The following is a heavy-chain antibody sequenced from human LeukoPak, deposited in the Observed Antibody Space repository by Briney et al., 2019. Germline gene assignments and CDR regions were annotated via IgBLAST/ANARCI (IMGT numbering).Heavy chain of an antibody. CDR3: ASAGYDSSGYYPYYFDY. Sequence: GKSLRLSCAASGFTFSSYGMHWVRQAPGKGLEWVAVIWYDGSNKYYADSVKGRFTINRDNSKITLYLQMNSLRDEDTAVYYCASAGYDSSGYYPYYFDYWGQGTLVTVSS. CDR2: IWYDGSNK. V-gene: IGHV3-33*01. J-gene: IGHJ4*02. CDR1: GFTFSSYG. D-gene: IGHD3-22*01.